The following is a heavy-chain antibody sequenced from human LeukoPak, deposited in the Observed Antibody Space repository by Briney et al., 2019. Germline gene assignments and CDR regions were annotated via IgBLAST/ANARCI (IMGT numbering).Heavy chain of an antibody. Sequence: ASVKVSCKASGYTFTIYYMHWVRQAPGQGLEWMGIINPSGGSTRYAQKFQGRVTMTRDTSTSTVYMELSSLRSEDTAMYYCARDLGPYYDSSGYFFPHYWGQGTLVTVSS. D-gene: IGHD3-22*01. CDR3: ARDLGPYYDSSGYFFPHY. J-gene: IGHJ4*02. CDR2: INPSGGST. CDR1: GYTFTIYY. V-gene: IGHV1-46*01.